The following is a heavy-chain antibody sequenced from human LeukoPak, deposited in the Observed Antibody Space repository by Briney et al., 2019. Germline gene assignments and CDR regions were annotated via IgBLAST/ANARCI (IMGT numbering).Heavy chain of an antibody. CDR3: APRSGFGESSSREFDP. CDR1: GFIFSSYA. J-gene: IGHJ5*02. D-gene: IGHD3-10*01. V-gene: IGHV3-21*01. Sequence: PGGSLRLSCAASGFIFSSYAMSWVRQAPGKGLEWVSSISSSSSYIYYADSVKGRFTISRDNAKNSLYLQMNSLRAEDTAVYYCAPRSGFGESSSREFDPWGQGTLVTVSS. CDR2: ISSSSSYI.